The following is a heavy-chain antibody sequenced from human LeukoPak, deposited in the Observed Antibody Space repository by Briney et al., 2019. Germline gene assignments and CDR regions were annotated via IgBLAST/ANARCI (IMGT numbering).Heavy chain of an antibody. J-gene: IGHJ6*04. Sequence: GGSLRLSCAASGFTFSSYGMNWVRQAPGKRLEWVSSITSSSSYVFYADSVKGRFTISRDNAKNSLYLQMNSLRAEDTAVYYCAELGITMIGGVWGKGTTVTISS. CDR1: GFTFSSYG. CDR3: AELGITMIGGV. D-gene: IGHD3-10*02. CDR2: ITSSSSYV. V-gene: IGHV3-21*01.